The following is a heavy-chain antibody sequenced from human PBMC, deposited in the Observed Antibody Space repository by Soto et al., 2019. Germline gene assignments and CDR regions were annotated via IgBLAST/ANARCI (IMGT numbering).Heavy chain of an antibody. J-gene: IGHJ6*02. D-gene: IGHD2-2*01. V-gene: IGHV1-8*01. CDR2: MNPNSGNT. Sequence: GASVKVSCKASGYTFTSYDINWVRQATGQGLEWMGWMNPNSGNTGYAQKFQGRVTMTRNTSISTAYMELSSLRPEDTAVYYCARVPGTCSSTSCYYYYGMDVWGQGTTVTVSS. CDR3: ARVPGTCSSTSCYYYYGMDV. CDR1: GYTFTSYD.